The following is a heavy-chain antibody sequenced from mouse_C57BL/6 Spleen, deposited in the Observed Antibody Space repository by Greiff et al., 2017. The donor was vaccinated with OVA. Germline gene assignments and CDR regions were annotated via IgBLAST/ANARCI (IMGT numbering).Heavy chain of an antibody. Sequence: EVQLQESGGGLVKPGGSLKLSCAASGFTFSSYAMSWVRQTPEKRLEWVATISDGGSYTYYPDNVKGRFTISRDNAKNNLYLQMSHLKSEDTAMYYCARNSPYYYGSRYFDVWGTGTTVTVSS. V-gene: IGHV5-4*01. CDR2: ISDGGSYT. CDR1: GFTFSSYA. D-gene: IGHD1-1*01. CDR3: ARNSPYYYGSRYFDV. J-gene: IGHJ1*03.